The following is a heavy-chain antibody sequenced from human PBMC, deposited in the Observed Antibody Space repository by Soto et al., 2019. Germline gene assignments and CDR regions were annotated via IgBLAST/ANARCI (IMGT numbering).Heavy chain of an antibody. CDR3: AMVDVYVTPSPQDV. D-gene: IGHD3-16*01. J-gene: IGHJ6*02. CDR2: INTYNGNT. CDR1: GYTFTRYG. Sequence: QVQLVQSGAEVKNPGASVKVSCKASGYTFTRYGIGWARQAPGQGLEWMGWINTYNGNTNYAQNVQGRVTLTTDTSTSTAYMELRSLRSNDPAIDYCAMVDVYVTPSPQDVWGQGTTVIVSS. V-gene: IGHV1-18*01.